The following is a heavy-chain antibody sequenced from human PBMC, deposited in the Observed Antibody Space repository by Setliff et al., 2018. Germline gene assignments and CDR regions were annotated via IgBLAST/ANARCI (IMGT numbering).Heavy chain of an antibody. Sequence: RPGGSLRLSCAASGFYFDDYGMNWVRQVPGKGLEWVAGINWNGRATGYADSVKGRFTISRDNAKNSLYLQMNSLRAEDTAVYYCARRLRGSAWYVRLGEDYWGQGVLVTVSS. J-gene: IGHJ4*02. CDR2: INWNGRAT. CDR1: GFYFDDYG. D-gene: IGHD2-21*02. V-gene: IGHV3-20*04. CDR3: ARRLRGSAWYVRLGEDY.